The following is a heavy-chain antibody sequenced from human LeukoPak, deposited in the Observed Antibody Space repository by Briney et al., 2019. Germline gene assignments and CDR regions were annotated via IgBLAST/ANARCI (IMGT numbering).Heavy chain of an antibody. CDR2: IHYRGTT. CDR1: GDSLTTDDSF. J-gene: IGHJ3*02. V-gene: IGHV4-31*03. CDR3: ARDGYINDAFDI. D-gene: IGHD1-1*01. Sequence: SETLSLTCTVSGDSLTTDDSFWSWIRQFPGKGLEWIGYIHYRGTTNYNPSLKSRLSMSIDMSKDQFSLNLTSVTAADTAMYYCARDGYINDAFDIWGQGIVVTVSS.